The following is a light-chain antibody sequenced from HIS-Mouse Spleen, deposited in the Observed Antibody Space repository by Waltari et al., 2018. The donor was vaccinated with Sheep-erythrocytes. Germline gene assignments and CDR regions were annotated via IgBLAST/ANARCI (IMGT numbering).Light chain of an antibody. CDR3: QQFNNYPRT. CDR2: DAS. CDR1: QGISSA. V-gene: IGKV1D-13*01. Sequence: AIQLTQSPSSLSPSVGDRVTITCRASQGISSALAWYQQKPGKAPKLLIYDASSLESGVPSRFSGSGSGTEFTLTISSLQPEDFATYYCQQFNNYPRTFGQGTKVEIK. J-gene: IGKJ1*01.